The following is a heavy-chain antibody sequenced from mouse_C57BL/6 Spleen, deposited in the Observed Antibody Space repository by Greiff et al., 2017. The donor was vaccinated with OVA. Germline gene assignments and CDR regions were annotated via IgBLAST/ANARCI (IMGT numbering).Heavy chain of an antibody. Sequence: EVKLVESEGGLVQPGSSMKLSCTASGFTFSDYYMAWVRQVPEKGLEWVANINYDGSSTYYLDSLKSRFIISRDNAKNILYLQMSSLKSEDTATYYCARDGNYPFDYWGQGTTLTVSS. CDR3: ARDGNYPFDY. D-gene: IGHD2-1*01. CDR1: GFTFSDYY. CDR2: INYDGSST. V-gene: IGHV5-16*01. J-gene: IGHJ2*01.